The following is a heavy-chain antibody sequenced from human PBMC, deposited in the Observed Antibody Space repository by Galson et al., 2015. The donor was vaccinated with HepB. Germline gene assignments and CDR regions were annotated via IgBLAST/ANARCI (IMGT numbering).Heavy chain of an antibody. CDR1: GFPLSTSGMC. Sequence: PALVKPTQTLTLTCTFSGFPLSTSGMCVSWIRQPPGKALEWLARIDWDDDKYYSTSLKTRLTISKDTSKNQVVLTMTNMDPVDTATYYCARLVPAADYYYMDVWGKGTTVTVSS. J-gene: IGHJ6*03. CDR3: ARLVPAADYYYMDV. CDR2: IDWDDDK. V-gene: IGHV2-70*11. D-gene: IGHD2-2*01.